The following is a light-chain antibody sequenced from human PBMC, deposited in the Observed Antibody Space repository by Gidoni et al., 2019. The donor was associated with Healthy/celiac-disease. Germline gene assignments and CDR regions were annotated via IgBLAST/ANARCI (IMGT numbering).Light chain of an antibody. CDR3: MQALQTPT. CDR1: QSLLHSNGYNY. CDR2: LGS. Sequence: DIVMTQSPLSLPVTPGEPASISCRSSQSLLHSNGYNYLDWYLQKPGQSPQLLIYLGSNRASGVPDRFSDSGSGTDFTLKISRVEAEDVGVYYCMQALQTPTFXQXTKVEIK. J-gene: IGKJ1*01. V-gene: IGKV2-28*01.